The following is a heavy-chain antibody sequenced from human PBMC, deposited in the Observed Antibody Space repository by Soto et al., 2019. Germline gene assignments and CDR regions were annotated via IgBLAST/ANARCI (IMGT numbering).Heavy chain of an antibody. J-gene: IGHJ6*04. V-gene: IGHV4-4*02. CDR2: INFSGVT. D-gene: IGHD3-3*01. CDR1: GVSIISNNW. CDR3: ARGGFGDTGVDLEAYHTLDV. Sequence: QVHLKESGPGVVKPSGTLSLTCTVSGVSIISNNWWCWVRQSPEKKLVGIGEINFSGVTNDNPSLKSRLSISMDQSKNQFSLALYSAAAADTAVYYCARGGFGDTGVDLEAYHTLDVWGEGTAVRVSS.